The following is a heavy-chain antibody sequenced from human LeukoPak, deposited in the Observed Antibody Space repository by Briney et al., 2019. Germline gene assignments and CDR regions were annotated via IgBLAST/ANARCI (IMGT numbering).Heavy chain of an antibody. Sequence: SETLSLTCTVSGGSISTYYWSWIRQTPGKGLEWIGYVYYSGTTYSNPSLKRRVTISLDTSKNQFSLRLSSVTAADTAVYYCARLDGYNTYYFDYWGQGTLVTVSS. J-gene: IGHJ4*02. CDR2: VYYSGTT. CDR1: GGSISTYY. D-gene: IGHD5-24*01. V-gene: IGHV4-59*01. CDR3: ARLDGYNTYYFDY.